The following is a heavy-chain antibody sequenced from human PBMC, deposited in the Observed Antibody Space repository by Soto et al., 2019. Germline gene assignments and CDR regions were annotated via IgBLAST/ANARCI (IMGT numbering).Heavy chain of an antibody. CDR1: GFTFSSYA. D-gene: IGHD6-6*01. V-gene: IGHV3-23*01. J-gene: IGHJ4*02. CDR2: ISGSGGST. CDR3: AKDLSGRGSSSLFDY. Sequence: GGSLRLSCAASGFTFSSYAMSWVRQAPGKGLEWVSAISGSGGSTYYADSVKGRFTISRDNSKNTLYLQMNSLRAEDTAVYYCAKDLSGRGSSSLFDYWGQGTLVTVSS.